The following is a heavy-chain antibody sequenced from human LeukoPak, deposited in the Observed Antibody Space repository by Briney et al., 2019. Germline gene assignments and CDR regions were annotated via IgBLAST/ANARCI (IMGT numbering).Heavy chain of an antibody. CDR3: ARLGATYGDPIEYDY. D-gene: IGHD1-26*01. CDR2: ISGYSANT. CDR1: GYSLTKYR. Sequence: GASVKVSCKAPGYSLTKYRISWVQQAPGQGLEWMGWISGYSANTNYAPKLQGRVTMTTATSTSKAYMELRSLTSADTGTYYCARLGATYGDPIEYDYWGQGTLVTVSS. V-gene: IGHV1-18*01. J-gene: IGHJ4*02.